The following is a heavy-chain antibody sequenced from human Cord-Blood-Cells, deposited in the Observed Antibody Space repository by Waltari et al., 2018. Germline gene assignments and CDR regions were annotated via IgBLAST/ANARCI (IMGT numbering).Heavy chain of an antibody. CDR2: INPSGGRT. D-gene: IGHD7-27*01. Sequence: QVQLVQSGAEVKKPGASVKVSCKASGYTFTSYYMHWVRQAPGQGLEWMGIINPSGGRTSYAQKFQGRVTMTRDTSTSTVYMELSSLRSEDTAMYYCARVGLTGDDYWGQGTLVTVSS. CDR1: GYTFTSYY. J-gene: IGHJ4*02. CDR3: ARVGLTGDDY. V-gene: IGHV1-46*01.